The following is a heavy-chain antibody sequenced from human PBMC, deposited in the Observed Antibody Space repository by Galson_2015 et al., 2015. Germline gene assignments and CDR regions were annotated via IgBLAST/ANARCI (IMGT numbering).Heavy chain of an antibody. CDR3: ATDRGVAIAAVNEPFDY. V-gene: IGHV1-18*01. CDR1: GYTFTNFG. CDR2: ISTNNGDT. D-gene: IGHD6-6*01. Sequence: SVKVSCKASGYTFTNFGISWVRQAPGEGLEWMGWISTNNGDTNYVQKFQGRVTMTTDTPTSTAYMELTSLTSDDTAVYYCATDRGVAIAAVNEPFDYWGQGTLVTVSS. J-gene: IGHJ4*02.